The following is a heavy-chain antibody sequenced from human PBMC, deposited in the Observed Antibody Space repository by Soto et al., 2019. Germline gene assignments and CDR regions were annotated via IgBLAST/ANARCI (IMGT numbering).Heavy chain of an antibody. CDR3: SRSAYNSYGGNSFDF. D-gene: IGHD3-16*01. J-gene: IGHJ4*02. CDR1: GDSMLSYY. Sequence: PSETLSLTCDVSGDSMLSYYWSWIRQAPGKGLEWIGYISDSGTTFYNPSLQSRVAISLGTSGFQFSLKLSSVNAADTAFYYCSRSAYNSYGGNSFDFWGQGILVTVSS. CDR2: ISDSGTT. V-gene: IGHV4-4*09.